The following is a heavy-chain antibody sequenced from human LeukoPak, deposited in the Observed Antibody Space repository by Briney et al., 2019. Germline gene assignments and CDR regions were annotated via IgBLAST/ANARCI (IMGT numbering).Heavy chain of an antibody. V-gene: IGHV4-34*01. CDR3: ARGAAYCGGGCYTRTSDFDY. CDR2: INHSGST. CDR1: GGSFSGYY. J-gene: IGHJ4*02. D-gene: IGHD2-21*02. Sequence: SETLSLTCAVYGGSFSGYYWSWIRQPPGKGLEWIGEINHSGSTNYNPSLKSRVTISVDTSKNQFSLKLSSVTAADTAVYHCARGAAYCGGGCYTRTSDFDYWGQGTLVTVSS.